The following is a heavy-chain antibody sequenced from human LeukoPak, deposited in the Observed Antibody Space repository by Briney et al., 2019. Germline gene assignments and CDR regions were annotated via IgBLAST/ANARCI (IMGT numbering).Heavy chain of an antibody. V-gene: IGHV1-2*04. J-gene: IGHJ4*02. D-gene: IGHD3-22*01. CDR1: GYTFTGYY. CDR3: ARGGLPHYYDSSGYYLLDY. Sequence: SVKVSCKASGYTFTGYYMHWVRQAPGQGLEWMGWINPNSGGTNYAQKFQGWVTMTRDTSISTAYMELSRLRSDDTAVYYCARGGLPHYYDSSGYYLLDYWGQGTLVTVSS. CDR2: INPNSGGT.